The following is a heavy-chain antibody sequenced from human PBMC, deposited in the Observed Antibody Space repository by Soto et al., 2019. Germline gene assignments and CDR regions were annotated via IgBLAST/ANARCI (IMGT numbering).Heavy chain of an antibody. CDR3: ARGGSSDWQVAFDF. CDR2: VNHNGRN. CDR1: GGSFTGYF. J-gene: IGHJ3*01. D-gene: IGHD6-19*01. V-gene: IGHV4-34*01. Sequence: QLHQQQWGAGLLKPSETLSLTCDVYGGSFTGYFWNWIRQSPGQGLEWIGKVNHNGRNNYNPSLKSRVTISLDMSKNQISLKLTSVTAADTAVYYCARGGSSDWQVAFDFWGQGTMVTVSS.